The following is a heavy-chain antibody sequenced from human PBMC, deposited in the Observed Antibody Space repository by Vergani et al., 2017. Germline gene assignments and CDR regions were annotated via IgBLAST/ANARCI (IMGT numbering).Heavy chain of an antibody. V-gene: IGHV1-2*02. D-gene: IGHD3-3*01. CDR3: TSFPTETYEYDDPTGYYHRFFEK. CDR1: GYTFTGYY. J-gene: IGHJ4*02. Sequence: QLQLVQSGAEVKRPGASVKVSCKASGYTFTGYYLHWVRLAPGQGLEWMGWINPKNGLTKYAQRFQGRVSLTRDTSITTAFMELSSLRSDDTAMYYCTSFPTETYEYDDPTGYYHRFFEKWGQGTLVTVSS. CDR2: INPKNGLT.